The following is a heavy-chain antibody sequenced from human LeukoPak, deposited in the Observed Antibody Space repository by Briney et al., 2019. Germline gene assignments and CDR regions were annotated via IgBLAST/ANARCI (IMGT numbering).Heavy chain of an antibody. CDR3: AKSHHVTAIDY. CDR1: GFTFSNYG. D-gene: IGHD2-21*02. Sequence: GGTLRLSCAASGFTFSNYGMSWVRQAPGKGLEWVSAISGSGGSTYYADSVKGRFTISRDNSKNTLYLQMNSLRAEDTAVYYCAKSHHVTAIDYWGQGTLVTVSS. V-gene: IGHV3-23*01. CDR2: ISGSGGST. J-gene: IGHJ4*02.